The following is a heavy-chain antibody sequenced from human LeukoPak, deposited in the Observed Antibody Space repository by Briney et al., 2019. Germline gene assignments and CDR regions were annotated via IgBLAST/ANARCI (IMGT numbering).Heavy chain of an antibody. J-gene: IGHJ6*02. Sequence: SETLSLTCTVSGGPISSYYWSWIRQPPGQGLEWIGYIYYSGSTNYNPSLKSRVTISVDTSKNQFSLKLSSVTAADTAVYYCASSTHGNGMDVWGQGTTVTVSS. CDR3: ASSTHGNGMDV. CDR2: IYYSGST. CDR1: GGPISSYY. D-gene: IGHD1-26*01. V-gene: IGHV4-59*08.